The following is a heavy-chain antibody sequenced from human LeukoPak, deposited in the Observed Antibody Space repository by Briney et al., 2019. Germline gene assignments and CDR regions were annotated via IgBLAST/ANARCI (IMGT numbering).Heavy chain of an antibody. V-gene: IGHV1-18*01. CDR3: AGGRGDYGPYYIDV. CDR1: GYTFTSYG. CDR2: ISAYNGNT. Sequence: GASVKVSCKASGYTFTSYGISWVRQAPGQGLEWMGWISAYNGNTNYAQKLQGRVTMTTDTSTSTAYMELRSLRSDDTAVYYCAGGRGDYGPYYIDVWGKGTTVTVSS. D-gene: IGHD4-17*01. J-gene: IGHJ6*03.